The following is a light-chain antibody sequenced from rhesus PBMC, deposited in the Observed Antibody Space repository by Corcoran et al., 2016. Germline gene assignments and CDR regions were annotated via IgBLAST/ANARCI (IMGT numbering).Light chain of an antibody. CDR1: ASDIGYSNG. V-gene: IGLV2-19*02. CDR3: IAYAGSDTYV. Sequence: QAAPTQSPSVSGSAGQSVTISCSGTASDIGYSNGVSWYQQHPGKAPKLMIYEVTNRPSGVSDRFSGSKSGNTASLTITGLQTEVEADEFCIAYAGSDTYVFGSVTRLTV. J-gene: IGLJ1*01. CDR2: EVT.